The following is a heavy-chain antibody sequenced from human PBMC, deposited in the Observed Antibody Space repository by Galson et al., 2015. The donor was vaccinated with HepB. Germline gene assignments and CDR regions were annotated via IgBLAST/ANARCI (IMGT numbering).Heavy chain of an antibody. CDR2: IKQDGSEK. V-gene: IGHV3-7*03. CDR3: ARDGAVPPYYYYGMDV. D-gene: IGHD3-16*01. J-gene: IGHJ6*02. Sequence: SLRLSCAASGFTFSSYWMSWVRQAPGKGLEWVANIKQDGSEKYYVDSVKGRFTISRDNAKNSLYLQMNSLRAEDTAVYYCARDGAVPPYYYYGMDVWGQGTTVTVSS. CDR1: GFTFSSYW.